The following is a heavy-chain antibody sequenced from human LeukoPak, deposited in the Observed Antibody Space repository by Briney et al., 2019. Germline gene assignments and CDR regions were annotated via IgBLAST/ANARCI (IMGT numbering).Heavy chain of an antibody. V-gene: IGHV3-64*01. CDR1: GFTFSSYA. D-gene: IGHD4-17*01. CDR2: ISSNGGST. Sequence: PGGSLRLSCAASGFTFSSYAMHWVRQAPGKGLEYVSAISSNGGSTYYANSVKGRFTISRDNSKNTLYLQMGSLRAEDMAVYYCARASGDYHSRYYYYYMDVWGKGTTVTVSS. J-gene: IGHJ6*03. CDR3: ARASGDYHSRYYYYYMDV.